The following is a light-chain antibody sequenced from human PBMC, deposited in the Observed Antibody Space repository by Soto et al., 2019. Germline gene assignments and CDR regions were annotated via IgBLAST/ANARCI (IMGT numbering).Light chain of an antibody. CDR1: QSVSSTY. CDR2: GAS. V-gene: IGKV3-20*01. J-gene: IGKJ1*01. Sequence: EIVLTQSPGTLSLSPGERATLSCRASQSVSSTYLAWYQQKPGQAPRLLIYGASTRATGIPDRFSGSVSGTGFTLTISRLELENFAVYYCEQYGSSPPWTVGQGTKVEIK. CDR3: EQYGSSPPWT.